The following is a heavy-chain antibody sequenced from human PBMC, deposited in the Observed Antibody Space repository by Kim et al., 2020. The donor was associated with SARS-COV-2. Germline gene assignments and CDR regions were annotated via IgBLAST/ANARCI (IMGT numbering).Heavy chain of an antibody. Sequence: GGSLRLSCAASGFTFSSYAMSWVRQAPGKGLEWVSAISGSGGSTYYADSVKGRFTISRDNSKNTLYLQMNSLRAEDTAVYYCAKVSRIAAAGSEYYYYYYWMDGWGQGTTVTVSS. CDR2: ISGSGGST. V-gene: IGHV3-23*01. CDR1: GFTFSSYA. CDR3: AKVSRIAAAGSEYYYYYYWMDG. D-gene: IGHD6-13*01. J-gene: IGHJ6*02.